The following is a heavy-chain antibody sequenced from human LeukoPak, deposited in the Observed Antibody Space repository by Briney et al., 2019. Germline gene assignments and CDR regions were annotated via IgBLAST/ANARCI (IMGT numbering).Heavy chain of an antibody. CDR3: ARINSTSSYDY. CDR2: INHSGSS. J-gene: IGHJ4*02. Sequence: PSETLSLTCGVYGGSFSGYYWSWIRQFPGKGLEWIGEINHSGSSNKNPSLKSRVTISVDTSKNQFSLKLSSVTAADTAVYYCARINSTSSYDYWGQGTLVTVSS. D-gene: IGHD6-6*01. V-gene: IGHV4-34*01. CDR1: GGSFSGYY.